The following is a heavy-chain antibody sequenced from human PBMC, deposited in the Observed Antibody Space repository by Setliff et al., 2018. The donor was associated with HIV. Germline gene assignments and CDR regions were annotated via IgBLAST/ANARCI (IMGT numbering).Heavy chain of an antibody. CDR1: GYTFTGYY. J-gene: IGHJ4*02. D-gene: IGHD3-10*01. V-gene: IGHV1-2*06. CDR3: ARDSRYGSGSYYTANSFDY. Sequence: GASVKVSCKASGYTFTGYYMHWVRQAPGQGLEWMGRINPNSGGTNYAQKFQGRVTMTRDTSMNTAYMELSSLRSEDTAVYYCARDSRYGSGSYYTANSFDYWGQGTLVTVSS. CDR2: INPNSGGT.